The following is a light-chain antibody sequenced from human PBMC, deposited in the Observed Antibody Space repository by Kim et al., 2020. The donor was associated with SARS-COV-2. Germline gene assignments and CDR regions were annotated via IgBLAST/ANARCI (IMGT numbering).Light chain of an antibody. J-gene: IGLJ3*02. V-gene: IGLV2-14*04. CDR1: SSDVGVYNY. Sequence: GQSITIYCTGTSSDVGVYNYDSWFQQHPGKAPKVMISDVNKRPSGVSDRFSGSKSGNTASLTISGLQAEDEADYYCTSFTRSSTWVFGGGTQLTVL. CDR2: DVN. CDR3: TSFTRSSTWV.